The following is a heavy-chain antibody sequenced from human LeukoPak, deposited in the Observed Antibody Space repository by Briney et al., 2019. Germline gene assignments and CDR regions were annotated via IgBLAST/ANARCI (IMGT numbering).Heavy chain of an antibody. J-gene: IGHJ4*02. V-gene: IGHV3-74*01. CDR1: RFSFSNYW. D-gene: IGHD3-10*01. Sequence: GGSLRLSCAASRFSFSNYWRHWVRQAPGKGLVWVSRVKSDGSNPSYADSVKGRFTISRDNAENMLYLQMNTLGAEDTAVYYCARDIVSGSGSLDYWGQGTLATVSS. CDR3: ARDIVSGSGSLDY. CDR2: VKSDGSNP.